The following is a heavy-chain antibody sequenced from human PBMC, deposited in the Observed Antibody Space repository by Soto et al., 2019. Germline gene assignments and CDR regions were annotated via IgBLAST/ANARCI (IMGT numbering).Heavy chain of an antibody. CDR2: ISGGGDRT. CDR1: GFTFSSYA. V-gene: IGHV3-23*01. CDR3: ARDASVIPAATFYS. D-gene: IGHD2-2*01. J-gene: IGHJ4*02. Sequence: PGGSLRLSCAASGFTFSSYAMNWVRQAPGKGLEWVSGISGGGDRTYYADSVRGRVTISRDNSKNTMYLQMNSLRVEDTAVYYCARDASVIPAATFYSWGQGTVVTVSS.